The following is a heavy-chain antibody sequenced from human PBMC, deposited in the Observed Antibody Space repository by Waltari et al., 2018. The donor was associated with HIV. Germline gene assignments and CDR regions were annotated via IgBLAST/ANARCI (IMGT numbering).Heavy chain of an antibody. CDR3: TTWMY. CDR1: GFTFSDAC. D-gene: IGHD2-2*03. V-gene: IGHV3-15*01. Sequence: EVQLVESGGGLINPGGSLRLSCAASGFTFSDACVSWVRQAPGKGLEWVARIKTQADGETTDYAAPVQGRFTVSRDDARNTVYLQIDSLKTDDTAMYYCTTWMYWGPGTRVTVSS. J-gene: IGHJ4*02. CDR2: IKTQADGETT.